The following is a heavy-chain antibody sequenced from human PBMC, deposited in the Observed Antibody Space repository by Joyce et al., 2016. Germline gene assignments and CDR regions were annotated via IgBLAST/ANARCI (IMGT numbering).Heavy chain of an antibody. CDR1: GGSISSSTYY. CDR3: ARSFFYCSGGSCFSGEWFDP. CDR2: VYYSGST. D-gene: IGHD2-15*01. V-gene: IGHV4-39*07. Sequence: QLQLQESGPGLVKPSETLSLSCTVSGGSISSSTYYWGWIRQPPRKGLEWIVSVYYSGSTYYNPSLKSRVTISVDTSKNQFSLKLTSVTAADTAVYYCARSFFYCSGGSCFSGEWFDPWGQGTLVTVSS. J-gene: IGHJ5*02.